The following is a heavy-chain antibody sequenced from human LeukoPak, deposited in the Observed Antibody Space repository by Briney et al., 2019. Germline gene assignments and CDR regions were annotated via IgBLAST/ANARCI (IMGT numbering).Heavy chain of an antibody. Sequence: ASVKVSCKVSGYTLTELSMHWVRQAPGKGLGGRGGFDPEDGETIYAQKFQGRVTMTEDTCTDTAYMELSSLRSEDTAVYYCVTSKDYYDSNRFDPWGQGTLVTVSS. CDR1: GYTLTELS. D-gene: IGHD3-22*01. V-gene: IGHV1-24*01. J-gene: IGHJ5*02. CDR2: FDPEDGET. CDR3: VTSKDYYDSNRFDP.